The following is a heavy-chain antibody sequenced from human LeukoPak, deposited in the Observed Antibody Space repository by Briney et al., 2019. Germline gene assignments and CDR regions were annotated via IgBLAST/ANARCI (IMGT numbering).Heavy chain of an antibody. J-gene: IGHJ4*02. V-gene: IGHV3-21*01. CDR1: GFTFSSYS. CDR2: ISSSSSYI. D-gene: IGHD3-16*01. CDR3: AKKLADNSFWGVYGNMFNLDN. Sequence: GGSLRLSCAASGFTFSSYSMNWVRQAPGKGLEWVSSISSSSSYIYYADSVKGRFTISRDNAKNSLYLQMNSLRAEDTAVYYVAKKLADNSFWGVYGNMFNLDNWAQGTLVTVP.